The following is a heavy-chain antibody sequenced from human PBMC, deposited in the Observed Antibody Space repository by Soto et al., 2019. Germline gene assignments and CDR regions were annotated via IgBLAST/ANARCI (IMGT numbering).Heavy chain of an antibody. D-gene: IGHD2-2*01. CDR2: INPNIDGT. Sequence: GASVKVSCTASGYTFTGYYMHWVRQAPGQGLEWMGGINPNIDGTNYAQKFQGRVTITADKSTSTAYMELSSLRSEDTAVYYCARGLVVPAGIRYYYYGMDVWGQGTTVTVSS. V-gene: IGHV1-2*02. J-gene: IGHJ6*02. CDR1: GYTFTGYY. CDR3: ARGLVVPAGIRYYYYGMDV.